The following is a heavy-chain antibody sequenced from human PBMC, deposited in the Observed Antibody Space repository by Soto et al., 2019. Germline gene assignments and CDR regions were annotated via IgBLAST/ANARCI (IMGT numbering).Heavy chain of an antibody. D-gene: IGHD2-15*01. CDR3: AKDRGACRWPAVAG. V-gene: IGHV3-23*01. Sequence: GGSLRLSCTASGFTFSSYIMNWVRQAPGKGLEWISTITADGGGTFYADSVKGRFTISRDNSKNTLYLQMDNLRADGTHLYDFAKDRGACRWPAVAGWDPGTQVT. CDR1: GFTFSSYI. J-gene: IGHJ4*01. CDR2: ITADGGGT.